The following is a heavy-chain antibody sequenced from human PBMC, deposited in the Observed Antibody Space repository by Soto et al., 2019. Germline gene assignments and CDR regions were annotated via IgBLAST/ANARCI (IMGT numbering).Heavy chain of an antibody. CDR3: ARNLDITMVRGVILWYDP. CDR2: ISAYNGNT. J-gene: IGHJ5*02. CDR1: GYTFTSYG. D-gene: IGHD3-10*01. V-gene: IGHV1-18*01. Sequence: ASVKVSCKASGYTFTSYGISWVRQAPGQGLEWMGWISAYNGNTNYAQKLQGRVTMTTDTSTSTAYMELRSLRSDDTAVYYCARNLDITMVRGVILWYDPWGKGTLVTVSS.